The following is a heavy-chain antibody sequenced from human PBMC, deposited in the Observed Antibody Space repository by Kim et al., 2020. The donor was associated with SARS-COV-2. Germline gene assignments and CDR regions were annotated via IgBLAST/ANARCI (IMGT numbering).Heavy chain of an antibody. J-gene: IGHJ4*02. CDR2: NK. Sequence: NKCYADSGKGRFTISRDNSKNTLYLQMNSLRAEDTAVYYCAKDSGSHFDYWGQGTLVTVSS. CDR3: AKDSGSHFDY. D-gene: IGHD1-26*01. V-gene: IGHV3-33*06.